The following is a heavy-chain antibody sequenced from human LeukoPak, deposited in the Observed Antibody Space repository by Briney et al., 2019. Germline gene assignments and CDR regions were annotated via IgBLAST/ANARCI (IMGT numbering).Heavy chain of an antibody. J-gene: IGHJ4*02. D-gene: IGHD3-3*01. CDR3: ARTATYDFWSGYFYYFDY. Sequence: GGSLRLSCAAAGFTFSSYSMNWVRQAAGKGLEWVSYISSSSSTIYYADSVKGRFTISRDNAKNSLYLQMNSLRAEDTAVYYCARTATYDFWSGYFYYFDYWGQGTLVTVSS. V-gene: IGHV3-48*04. CDR1: GFTFSSYS. CDR2: ISSSSSTI.